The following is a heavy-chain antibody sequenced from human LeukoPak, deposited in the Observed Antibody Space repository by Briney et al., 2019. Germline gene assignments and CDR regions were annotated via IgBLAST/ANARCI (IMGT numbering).Heavy chain of an antibody. Sequence: SETLSLTCTVSGGLMSSYYWSWIRQPAGKGLEWIGRIYTSESTNYNPSLKSRVTMSVDTSKNQFSLKLSSVTAADTAVYYCARDITMVRGVTGFDPWGQGTLVTVSS. CDR1: GGLMSSYY. CDR2: IYTSEST. CDR3: ARDITMVRGVTGFDP. V-gene: IGHV4-4*07. D-gene: IGHD3-10*01. J-gene: IGHJ5*02.